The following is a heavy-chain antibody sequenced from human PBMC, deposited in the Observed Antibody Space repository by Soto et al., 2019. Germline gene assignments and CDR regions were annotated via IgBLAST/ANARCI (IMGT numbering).Heavy chain of an antibody. Sequence: WGSLRPSCAASGFTLSSTWMTWCRQSPCKGLEWVANIKQDGSEKYYLDSVKGRFTVYRDNAKNSLFLHMTRLTTEDTAVYYCAREGLNWNSVHYGMDVWGQGTTVTVSS. CDR3: AREGLNWNSVHYGMDV. D-gene: IGHD1-20*01. V-gene: IGHV3-7*01. CDR2: IKQDGSEK. J-gene: IGHJ6*02. CDR1: GFTLSSTW.